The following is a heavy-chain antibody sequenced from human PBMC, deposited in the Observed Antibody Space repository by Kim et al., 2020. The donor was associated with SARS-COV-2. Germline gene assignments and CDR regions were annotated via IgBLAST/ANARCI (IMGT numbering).Heavy chain of an antibody. V-gene: IGHV3-30*04. CDR1: GFTFSSYA. CDR3: ARDADPMDDSSGYYFDY. J-gene: IGHJ4*02. D-gene: IGHD3-22*01. CDR2: ISCNGSNK. Sequence: GGSLRLSCAASGFTFSSYAMHWVRQAPGKGLEWVAVISCNGSNKYYADSVKGRFTISRDNSKNTLYLQMNSLRAEDTAVYYCARDADPMDDSSGYYFDYWGQGTLVTVSS.